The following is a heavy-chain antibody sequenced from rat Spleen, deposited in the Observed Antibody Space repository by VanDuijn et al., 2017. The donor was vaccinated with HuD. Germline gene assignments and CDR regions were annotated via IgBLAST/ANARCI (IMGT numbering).Heavy chain of an antibody. V-gene: IGHV5-29*01. D-gene: IGHD1-11*01. J-gene: IGHJ1*01. CDR2: ITSAGDTT. CDR1: GITFSNYA. CDR3: ARGGRWYFDF. Sequence: EVQLVESGGGLVQPGGTLKLSCAASGITFSNYAMAWVRQAPTKGLEWVATITSAGDTTYYPDSVKGRFTISRDNAQNTLYLQMNSLKSEDTATYYCARGGRWYFDFWGPGTMVTVSS.